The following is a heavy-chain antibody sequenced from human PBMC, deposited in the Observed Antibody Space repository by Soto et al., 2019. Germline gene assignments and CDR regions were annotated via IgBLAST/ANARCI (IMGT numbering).Heavy chain of an antibody. CDR2: MNPNSGNT. D-gene: IGHD2-15*01. Sequence: QVQLVQSGAEVKKPGASVKDSCKASGYTFTSYDINWVRQATGQGLEWMGWMNPNSGNTGYAQKFQGRVTMTRNTSISTAYMELSSLRSEDTAVYYCAREGDCSGGSCYSFYWFDPWGQGTLVTVSS. CDR1: GYTFTSYD. CDR3: AREGDCSGGSCYSFYWFDP. V-gene: IGHV1-8*01. J-gene: IGHJ5*02.